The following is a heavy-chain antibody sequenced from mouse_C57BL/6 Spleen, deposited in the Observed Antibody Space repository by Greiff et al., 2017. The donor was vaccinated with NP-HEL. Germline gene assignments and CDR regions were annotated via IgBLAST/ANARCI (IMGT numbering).Heavy chain of an antibody. D-gene: IGHD3-3*01. V-gene: IGHV14-2*01. CDR2: IDPEDGGT. CDR3: ARRWDMIDY. Sequence: VQLQQSGAELVKPGASVKLSCTASGFNFTDYYMHWVKQRTEQGLEWIGRIDPEDGGTNYAPKFQGKATITADTSSNTAYLQLSSLTAEDTAVYYCARRWDMIDYWGQGTTLTVSS. J-gene: IGHJ2*01. CDR1: GFNFTDYY.